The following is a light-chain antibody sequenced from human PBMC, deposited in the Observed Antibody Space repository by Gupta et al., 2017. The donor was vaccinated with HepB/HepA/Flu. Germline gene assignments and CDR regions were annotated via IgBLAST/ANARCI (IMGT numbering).Light chain of an antibody. V-gene: IGKV1-39*01. CDR3: QHSHNSPRT. Sequence: DIQMTQLPSSLSASVGDRVTVTCRASQSITTFLNWYQHKAGKAPKLLIYSASHLHSGVPSRFSGSGSETEFTLTISSLQPDDFATYYCQHSHNSPRTFGQGTKVEIK. CDR2: SAS. J-gene: IGKJ1*01. CDR1: QSITTF.